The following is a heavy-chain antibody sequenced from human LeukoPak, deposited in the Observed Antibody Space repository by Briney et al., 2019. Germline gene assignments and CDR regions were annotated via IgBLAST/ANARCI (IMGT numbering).Heavy chain of an antibody. D-gene: IGHD3-16*01. Sequence: GGSLRLSCAASGFTFSSYAMSWVRQAPGKGLEWVSAISGSGGSTYYADSVKGRFTISRDNAKNSLYLQMNSLRAEDTAVYYCAREGPWGYSYYYKDVWGKGTTVTVSS. CDR1: GFTFSSYA. CDR2: ISGSGGST. V-gene: IGHV3-23*01. CDR3: AREGPWGYSYYYKDV. J-gene: IGHJ6*03.